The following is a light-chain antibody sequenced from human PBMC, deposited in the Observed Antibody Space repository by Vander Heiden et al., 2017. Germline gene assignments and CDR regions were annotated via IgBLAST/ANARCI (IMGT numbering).Light chain of an antibody. CDR1: SSHIGGNA. CDR3: ATWDDSLNVYV. J-gene: IGLJ1*01. V-gene: IGLV1-44*01. Sequence: QSVLTQPPSASGTPGQRVTISCSGSSSHIGGNAVNWYQHLPGTAPKLPIYSNNQRPSGVPGRFSASKSGTSASLASSGLQSEDEADYYCATWDDSLNVYVFGIGTKVTVL. CDR2: SNN.